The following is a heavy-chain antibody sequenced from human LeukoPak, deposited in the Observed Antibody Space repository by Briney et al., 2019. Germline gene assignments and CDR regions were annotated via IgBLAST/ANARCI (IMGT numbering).Heavy chain of an antibody. D-gene: IGHD6-19*01. J-gene: IGHJ4*02. CDR2: IYYSGST. CDR1: GGSISSYY. V-gene: IGHV4-59*01. Sequence: SETLSLTCTVSGGSISSYYWSWIRQPPGKGLEWIGYIYYSGSTNYNPSLKSRVTISVDTSKNQFSLKLSSVTAADTAVYYCARAGIAVAGTPLDYWGQGTLVTVSS. CDR3: ARAGIAVAGTPLDY.